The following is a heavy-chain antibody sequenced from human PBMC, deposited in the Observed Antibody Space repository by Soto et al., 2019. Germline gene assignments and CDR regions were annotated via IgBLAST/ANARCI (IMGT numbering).Heavy chain of an antibody. CDR2: IYYSGST. CDR1: GGSISSSSYY. CDR3: ARHSIYDYIPYYFDY. J-gene: IGHJ4*02. D-gene: IGHD3-16*01. Sequence: QLQLQESGPGLVKPSETLSLTCTVSGGSISSSSYYWGWIRQPPGKGLEWIGSIYYSGSTYYNPSLKSRVTISVDTSKNQFSLKLSSVTAADTAVYYCARHSIYDYIPYYFDYWGQGTLVTVSS. V-gene: IGHV4-39*01.